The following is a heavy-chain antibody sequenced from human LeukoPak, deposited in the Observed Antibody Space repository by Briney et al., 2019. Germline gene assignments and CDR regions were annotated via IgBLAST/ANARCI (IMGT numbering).Heavy chain of an antibody. CDR3: AKDTAALVVVTPDY. V-gene: IGHV3-23*01. CDR2: IRGSGGST. Sequence: GGSLRLSCAASGFTFSSYAMSWVRQAPGKGLEWVSAIRGSGGSTYYADSVKGRFTISRDNSKNTLYLQMNSLRAEDTAAYYCAKDTAALVVVTPDYWGQGTLVTVSS. D-gene: IGHD3-22*01. CDR1: GFTFSSYA. J-gene: IGHJ4*02.